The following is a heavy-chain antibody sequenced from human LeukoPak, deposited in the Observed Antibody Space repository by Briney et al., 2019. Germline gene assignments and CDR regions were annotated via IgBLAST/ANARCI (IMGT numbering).Heavy chain of an antibody. CDR2: IYTSGST. D-gene: IGHD3-10*01. CDR3: ARDDYYGAGSYSYYYYGMDV. V-gene: IGHV4-4*07. Sequence: SETLSLTCTVSGGSISSYYWSWIRQPAGKGLEWIGRIYTSGSTNYNPSLKSRVTMSVDTSKNQLPLKLSTVTAADTAVYYCARDDYYGAGSYSYYYYGMDVWGQGTTVTVSS. CDR1: GGSISSYY. J-gene: IGHJ6*02.